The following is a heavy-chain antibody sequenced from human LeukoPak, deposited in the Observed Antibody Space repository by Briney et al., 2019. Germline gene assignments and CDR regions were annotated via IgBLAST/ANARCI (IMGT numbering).Heavy chain of an antibody. CDR1: GFIFSSHA. J-gene: IGHJ3*02. CDR2: ISEHGTSA. D-gene: IGHD3-16*02. Sequence: PGGSLRLSCAASGFIFSSHAMSWVRQAPGKGLEWVATISEHGTSAYYADSVKGRFTISRDNSMDTFYVQMDTLRAGDTAVYYCATSRVGGIDRDSFDTWGQGIMVTVSS. V-gene: IGHV3-23*01. CDR3: ATSRVGGIDRDSFDT.